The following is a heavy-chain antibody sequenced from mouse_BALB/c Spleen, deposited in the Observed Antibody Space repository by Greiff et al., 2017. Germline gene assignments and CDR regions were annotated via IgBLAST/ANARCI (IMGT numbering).Heavy chain of an antibody. D-gene: IGHD1-1*01. CDR3: ARIYYGSSPWFAY. CDR1: GFSLTSYG. Sequence: VMLVESGPGLVAPSQSLSITCTVSGFSLTSYGVHWVRQPPGKGLEWLGVIWAGGSTNYNSALMSRLSISKDNSKSQVFLKMNSLQTDDTAMYYCARIYYGSSPWFAYWGQGTLVTVSA. CDR2: IWAGGST. J-gene: IGHJ3*01. V-gene: IGHV2-9*02.